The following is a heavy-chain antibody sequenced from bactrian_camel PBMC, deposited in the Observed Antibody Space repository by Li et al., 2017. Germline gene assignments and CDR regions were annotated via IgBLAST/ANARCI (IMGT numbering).Heavy chain of an antibody. CDR2: INSGGTAT. D-gene: IGHD3*01. Sequence: VQLVESGGGLMQPGGSLRLSCAASGFTFSSYAMTWVRPASGKGFEWISTINSGGTATYYADSVKGRFTISRNNAKNTVDLLMKSLKTEGKAMYYCADSVYGLPVNWGQVTQVTVS. CDR1: GFTFSSYA. CDR3: ADSVYGLPVN. V-gene: IGHV3S31*01. J-gene: IGHJ4*01.